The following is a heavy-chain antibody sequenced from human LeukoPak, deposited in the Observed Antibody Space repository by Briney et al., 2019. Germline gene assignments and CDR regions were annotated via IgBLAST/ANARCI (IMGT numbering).Heavy chain of an antibody. D-gene: IGHD3-22*01. V-gene: IGHV3-7*02. Sequence: GGSLRLSCAASGFTFSSYWMTWVRQAPGKGLEWGANIKQDGSEKYNVDSVKGRFIISRDNAKNSLYLQMNCLRAEDTAVYYCASSLVGDGRGYDAFDIWGQGTMVTVSP. CDR1: GFTFSSYW. CDR2: IKQDGSEK. CDR3: ASSLVGDGRGYDAFDI. J-gene: IGHJ3*02.